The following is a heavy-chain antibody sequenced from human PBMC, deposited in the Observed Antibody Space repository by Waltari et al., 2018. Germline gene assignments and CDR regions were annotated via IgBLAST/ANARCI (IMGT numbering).Heavy chain of an antibody. CDR3: ATSGWYCFDY. V-gene: IGHV3-7*01. Sequence: EVQLVESGGGLVQPGGSLRLSCAASGFTLRSFWMNWVRQTPGKGLEWVAGIKQDGSEKYYADSVKGRFTISRDNAKNSLYLQMNSLRAEDTAVYYCATSGWYCFDYWGQGTLVTVSS. CDR1: GFTLRSFW. J-gene: IGHJ4*02. CDR2: IKQDGSEK. D-gene: IGHD6-19*01.